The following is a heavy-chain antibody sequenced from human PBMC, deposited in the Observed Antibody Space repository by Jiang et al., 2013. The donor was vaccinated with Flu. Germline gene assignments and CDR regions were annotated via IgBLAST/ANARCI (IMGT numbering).Heavy chain of an antibody. Sequence: QLVESGGGLVKPGGSLRLSCAASGFTFSNAWMSWVRQAPGKGLEWVGRIKSKTDGGTTDYAAPVKGRFTISRDDSKNTLYLQMNSLKTEDTAVYYCTTDSDSYGPSAAFFDIWGQGAMVTVSS. D-gene: IGHD5-18*01. V-gene: IGHV3-15*01. CDR3: TTDSDSYGPSAAFFDI. CDR2: IKSKTDGGTT. J-gene: IGHJ3*02. CDR1: GFTFSNAW.